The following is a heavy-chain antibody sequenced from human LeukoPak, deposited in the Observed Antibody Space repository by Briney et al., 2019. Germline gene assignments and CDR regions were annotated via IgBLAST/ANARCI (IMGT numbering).Heavy chain of an antibody. D-gene: IGHD6-13*01. CDR1: GFTFSSYT. Sequence: GGSLRLSCAASGFTFSSYTMHWVRQAPGKGLEWVALLSYDGTNKYYADSVKGRFTISRDNSKNTLSLQMSSLRAEDTAVYYCARGRSSSWYEYFQHWGQGTLVTVSS. V-gene: IGHV3-30-3*01. CDR3: ARGRSSSWYEYFQH. J-gene: IGHJ1*01. CDR2: LSYDGTNK.